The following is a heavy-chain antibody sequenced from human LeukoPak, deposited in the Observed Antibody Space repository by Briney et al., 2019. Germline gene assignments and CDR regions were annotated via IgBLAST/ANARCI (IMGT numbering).Heavy chain of an antibody. CDR1: GFTFSSYS. Sequence: GGSLRLSCAASGFTFSSYSMNWVRQAPGKGLEWVAVIWYDGSNKYYADSVKGRFTISRDNSKNTLYLQMNSLRAEDTAVYYCARDEKYCGGDCYPAYAEYFQHWGQGTLVTVSS. CDR2: IWYDGSNK. CDR3: ARDEKYCGGDCYPAYAEYFQH. V-gene: IGHV3-33*08. J-gene: IGHJ1*01. D-gene: IGHD2-21*02.